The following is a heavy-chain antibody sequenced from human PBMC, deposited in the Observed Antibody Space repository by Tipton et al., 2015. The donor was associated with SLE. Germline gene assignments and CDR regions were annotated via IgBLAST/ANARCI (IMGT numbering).Heavy chain of an antibody. V-gene: IGHV3-53*01. Sequence: QLVQSGGGLIQPGGSLRLSCAASGFTVSASYMSWVRQAPGKGLEWVSVIYRGGSTFHADSVKGRFTISRDNSKNTLYLQMNSLRAEDTAVYYCARGGRYDNQGFDFWGQGILVTVSS. D-gene: IGHD3-16*01. CDR2: IYRGGST. CDR3: ARGGRYDNQGFDF. J-gene: IGHJ4*02. CDR1: GFTVSASY.